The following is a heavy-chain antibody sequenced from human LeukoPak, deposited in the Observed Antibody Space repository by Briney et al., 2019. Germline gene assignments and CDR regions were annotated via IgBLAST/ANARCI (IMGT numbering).Heavy chain of an antibody. CDR3: AREVSGSYYAFDY. CDR1: GFTFSSYW. D-gene: IGHD1-26*01. Sequence: GGSLRLSCAASGFTFSSYWMSWVRQAPGKGLEWVANIKQDGSEKYYVDSAKGRFTISRDNAKNSLYLQMNSLRAEDTAVYYCAREVSGSYYAFDYWGQGTLVTVSS. J-gene: IGHJ4*02. V-gene: IGHV3-7*01. CDR2: IKQDGSEK.